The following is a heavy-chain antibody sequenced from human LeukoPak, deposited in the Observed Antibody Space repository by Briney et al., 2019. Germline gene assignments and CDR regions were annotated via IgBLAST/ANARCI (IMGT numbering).Heavy chain of an antibody. J-gene: IGHJ3*02. Sequence: ASVKVSCKASGGTFSSYAISWVRQAPGQGLEWMGGIIPIFGTANYAQKFQGRVTMTRDTSTSTVYMELSSLRSEDTAVYYCARNDDYGDPRAFDIWGQGTMVTVSS. V-gene: IGHV1-69*05. D-gene: IGHD4-17*01. CDR3: ARNDDYGDPRAFDI. CDR1: GGTFSSYA. CDR2: IIPIFGTA.